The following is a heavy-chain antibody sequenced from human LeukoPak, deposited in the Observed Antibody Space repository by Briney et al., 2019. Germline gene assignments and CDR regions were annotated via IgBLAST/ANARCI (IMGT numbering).Heavy chain of an antibody. CDR3: ARDNSVRDEAWWFNP. CDR2: MNPNTGNT. J-gene: IGHJ5*02. CDR1: GYTFTSYD. D-gene: IGHD5-24*01. Sequence: ASVKVSCKASGYTFTSYDINWVRQASGQGLEWMGWMNPNTGNTGYAQKFQGRVTLTRDMSTSTDYLELSSLRSEDTAVYYCARDNSVRDEAWWFNPWGQGTLVTVSS. V-gene: IGHV1-8*02.